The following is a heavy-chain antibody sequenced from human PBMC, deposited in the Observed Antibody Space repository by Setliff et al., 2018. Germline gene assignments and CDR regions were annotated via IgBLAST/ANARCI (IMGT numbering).Heavy chain of an antibody. V-gene: IGHV3-23*01. CDR1: GFTFSSYA. CDR2: ISGSGGST. Sequence: GGSLRLSCAASGFTFSSYAITWVRQAPGKGLEWVSTISGSGGSTYYADSVKGRFTISRDNSKNTMYLQMNSLRPEDTAVYYCARTCSGSGCYAGLESWGQGTPVTVSS. D-gene: IGHD2-15*01. CDR3: ARTCSGSGCYAGLES. J-gene: IGHJ4*02.